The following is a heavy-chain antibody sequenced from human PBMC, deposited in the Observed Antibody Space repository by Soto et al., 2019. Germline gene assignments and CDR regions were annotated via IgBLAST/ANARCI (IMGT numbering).Heavy chain of an antibody. D-gene: IGHD3-10*01. CDR2: INHTGHT. V-gene: IGHV4-34*01. CDR1: GGSFNDYY. Sequence: QVQLQQWGAGLLKPSETLSLTCAVYGGSFNDYYWSWIRQPPGKGLEWIGEINHTGHTSYNPSLKSRVTISVDTSKNQFSLKLTSVTAADTAVYYCARSGHLFDYWGQGILVTVSS. J-gene: IGHJ4*02. CDR3: ARSGHLFDY.